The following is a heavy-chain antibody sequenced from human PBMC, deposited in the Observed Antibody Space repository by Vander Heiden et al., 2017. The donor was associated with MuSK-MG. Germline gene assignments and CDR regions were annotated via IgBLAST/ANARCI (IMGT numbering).Heavy chain of an antibody. CDR2: IYTSGST. D-gene: IGHD3-10*01. V-gene: IGHV4-61*02. Sequence: QVQLQESGPGLVKPSQTLSLTCTVSGGSISSGSYYWSWIRQPAGKGLEWIGRIYTSGSTNYNPSLKSRVTISVDTSKNQFSLKLSSVTAADTAVYYCARVSWFGLWDDWCQGTLVTVSS. J-gene: IGHJ4*02. CDR1: GGSISSGSYY. CDR3: ARVSWFGLWDD.